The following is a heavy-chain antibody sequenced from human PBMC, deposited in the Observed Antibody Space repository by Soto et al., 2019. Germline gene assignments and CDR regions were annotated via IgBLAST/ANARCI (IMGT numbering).Heavy chain of an antibody. CDR1: GYMFISYG. D-gene: IGHD3-10*01. Sequence: ASVKVSCKASGYMFISYGINWVRQAPGQGLEWMEWIRPYNGDTKYAQSLQGRVTMTTDTSTSTAYMEMRSLRSDDTAVYYCGRDLDGSGSYYTDYWGPGSLVTVSS. J-gene: IGHJ4*02. V-gene: IGHV1-18*01. CDR3: GRDLDGSGSYYTDY. CDR2: IRPYNGDT.